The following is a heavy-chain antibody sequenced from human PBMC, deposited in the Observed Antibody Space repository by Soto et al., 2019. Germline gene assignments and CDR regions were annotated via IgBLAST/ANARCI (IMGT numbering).Heavy chain of an antibody. CDR1: GYTFTSYG. V-gene: IGHV1-18*01. CDR3: ARGPDSSGYYTLWFDP. D-gene: IGHD3-22*01. CDR2: ISAYNGNT. Sequence: ASVKVSCKASGYTFTSYGISWVRQAPGQGLEWMGWISAYNGNTNYAQKLQGRVTMTTDTSTSTAYMELRSLRSDDTAVYYCARGPDSSGYYTLWFDPWGQGTLVTVSS. J-gene: IGHJ5*02.